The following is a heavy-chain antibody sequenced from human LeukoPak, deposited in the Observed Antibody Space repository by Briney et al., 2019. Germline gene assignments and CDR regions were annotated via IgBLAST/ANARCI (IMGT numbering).Heavy chain of an antibody. CDR3: AGTYYYDSSGYVDY. CDR1: GFTFSDYY. V-gene: IGHV3-11*01. D-gene: IGHD3-22*01. Sequence: GGSLRLSCAASGFTFSDYYMSWIRQAPGKGLEWVSYISSSGSTIYYADSVKGRFTISRDNAKNSLYLQMNSLRAEDTAVYYCAGTYYYDSSGYVDYWGQGTLVTVSS. CDR2: ISSSGSTI. J-gene: IGHJ4*02.